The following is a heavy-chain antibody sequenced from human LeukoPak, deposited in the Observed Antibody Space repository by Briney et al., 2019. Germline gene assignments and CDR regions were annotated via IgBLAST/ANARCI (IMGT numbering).Heavy chain of an antibody. CDR1: GGSINSDY. J-gene: IGHJ3*02. Sequence: PSETLSLTCSVSGGSINSDYWSWIRQPPGKGLEWIGYIYHSGSTNYNPSLKSRVTISIDKSKKQFSLKLISVTAADTAIYYCARVGGMTTINNAAFDIWGQGTMVTVSS. CDR2: IYHSGST. CDR3: ARVGGMTTINNAAFDI. D-gene: IGHD4-4*01. V-gene: IGHV4-59*01.